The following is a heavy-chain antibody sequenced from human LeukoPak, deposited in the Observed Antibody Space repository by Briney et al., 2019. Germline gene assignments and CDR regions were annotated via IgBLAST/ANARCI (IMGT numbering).Heavy chain of an antibody. CDR1: GFTFSSYA. J-gene: IGHJ4*02. CDR3: ARDSGWWVFDY. V-gene: IGHV3-23*01. Sequence: GGSLRLSCAASGFTFSSYAMSWVRQAPGKGLEWVSAISGSGGSAYYADSVKGRFTISRDNSKNTLYLQMNSLRAEDTAVYYRARDSGWWVFDYWGQGTLVTVSS. D-gene: IGHD6-19*01. CDR2: ISGSGGSA.